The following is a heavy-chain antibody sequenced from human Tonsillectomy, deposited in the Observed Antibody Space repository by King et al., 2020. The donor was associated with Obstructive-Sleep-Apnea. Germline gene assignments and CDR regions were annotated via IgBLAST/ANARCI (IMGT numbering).Heavy chain of an antibody. CDR3: ARRRTTGSSRDP. CDR2: SGST. CDR1: GGSISSYY. J-gene: IGHJ5*02. D-gene: IGHD1-1*01. Sequence: QLQESGPGLVKPSETLSLTCTVSGGSISSYYWSWIRQPPGKGLEWIGYSGSTDYNPSLKSRVTISVDTSKNQFALKLSSVTAADTAVYYCARRRTTGSSRDPWGQGTLVTVSS. V-gene: IGHV4-4*09.